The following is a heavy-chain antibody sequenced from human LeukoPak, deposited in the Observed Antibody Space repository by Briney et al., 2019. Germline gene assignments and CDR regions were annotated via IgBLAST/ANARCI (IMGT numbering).Heavy chain of an antibody. D-gene: IGHD1-26*01. CDR1: GGSISSSNW. J-gene: IGHJ1*01. CDR2: IYHSGST. CDR3: ARSRWELHSNFQH. Sequence: SETLSLTCAVSGGSISSSNWWSWVRQPPGKGLEWIGEIYHSGSTNYNPSLKSRVTISVDKSKNQFSLKLSSVTAADTAVYYCARSRWELHSNFQHWGQGTLVTVSS. V-gene: IGHV4-4*02.